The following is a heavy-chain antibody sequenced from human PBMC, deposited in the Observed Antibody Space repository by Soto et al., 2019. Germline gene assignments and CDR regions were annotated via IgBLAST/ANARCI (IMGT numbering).Heavy chain of an antibody. Sequence: SETLSLTCTVSGGSISSYYWSWIRQPPGKGLEWIGYIYYSGSTNYNPSLKSRVTISVDTSKNQFSLKLSSVTAADTAVYYCARASLWFGESPGGWFDPWGQGTLVTVSS. D-gene: IGHD3-10*01. CDR1: GGSISSYY. CDR3: ARASLWFGESPGGWFDP. J-gene: IGHJ5*02. CDR2: IYYSGST. V-gene: IGHV4-59*01.